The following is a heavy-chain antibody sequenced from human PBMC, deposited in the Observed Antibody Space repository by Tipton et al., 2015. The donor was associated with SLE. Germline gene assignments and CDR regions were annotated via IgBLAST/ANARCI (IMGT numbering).Heavy chain of an antibody. CDR3: ARQVTNRWHVVWFDP. Sequence: TLSLTCTVSGDSINSYYWSWIRQPPGKGLEWIGSIFYSGSSYYNPSLKGRVTIYVDTSKNQFSLKLSSVTAADTAVYYCARQVTNRWHVVWFDPWGQGTLVTVSS. D-gene: IGHD2-15*01. V-gene: IGHV4-39*01. CDR2: IFYSGSS. CDR1: GDSINSYY. J-gene: IGHJ5*02.